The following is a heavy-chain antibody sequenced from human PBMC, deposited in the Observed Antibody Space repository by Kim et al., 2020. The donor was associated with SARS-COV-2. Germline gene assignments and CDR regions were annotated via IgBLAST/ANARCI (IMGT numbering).Heavy chain of an antibody. CDR3: ARHIVMLNAAAGHGEVDY. J-gene: IGHJ4*02. Sequence: RRVTISVDTSKNQFSLKLSSVTAADTAVYYCARHIVMLNAAAGHGEVDYWGQGTLVTVSS. V-gene: IGHV4-39*01. D-gene: IGHD6-13*01.